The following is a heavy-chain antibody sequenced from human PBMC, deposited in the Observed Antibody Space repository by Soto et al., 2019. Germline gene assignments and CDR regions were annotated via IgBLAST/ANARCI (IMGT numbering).Heavy chain of an antibody. CDR3: ARTRPGYCSGGSCYPKDYFAY. Sequence: ASVKVSCKASGYTFTSYYMHWVRQAPGQGLEWMGIINPSGGSTSYAQKFQGRVTMTRDTSTSTVYMELSSLRSEDTAVYYCARTRPGYCSGGSCYPKDYFAYWGQGTLVIVSS. V-gene: IGHV1-46*03. D-gene: IGHD2-15*01. CDR1: GYTFTSYY. J-gene: IGHJ4*02. CDR2: INPSGGST.